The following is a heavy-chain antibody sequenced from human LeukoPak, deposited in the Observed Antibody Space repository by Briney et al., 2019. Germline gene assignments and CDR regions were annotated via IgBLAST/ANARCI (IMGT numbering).Heavy chain of an antibody. CDR2: ISYDGSNK. V-gene: IGHV3-30*04. J-gene: IGHJ4*02. CDR1: GFTFNSYA. D-gene: IGHD3-16*01. CDR3: AKDQYDYVRGEFDY. Sequence: PGGSLRLSCAASGFTFNSYAIHWVRQAPGKGLEWVAVISYDGSNKYLAGSVKGRFTISRDNSKNTLYLQMNSLRVEDTAVYYCAKDQYDYVRGEFDYWGQGTLVTVSS.